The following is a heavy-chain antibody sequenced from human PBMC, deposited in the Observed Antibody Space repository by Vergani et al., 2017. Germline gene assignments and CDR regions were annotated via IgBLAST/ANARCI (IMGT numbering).Heavy chain of an antibody. J-gene: IGHJ4*02. CDR1: GGSFNTYY. CDR3: ARGSIAEGGSGPDK. V-gene: IGHV4-59*08. Sequence: QVQLEESGPGLVKPSETLSLTCTVSGGSFNTYYWSWIRQSPGKGLEWIGYIYSTGSTNYNPSINSQVTMSVDTSKNQFSLKLNSVTASDTAVYYCARGSIAEGGSGPDKWGQGALVTVSS. D-gene: IGHD6-13*01. CDR2: IYSTGST.